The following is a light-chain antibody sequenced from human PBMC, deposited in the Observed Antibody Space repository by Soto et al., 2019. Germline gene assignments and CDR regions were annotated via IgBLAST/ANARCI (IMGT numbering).Light chain of an antibody. V-gene: IGLV2-14*01. CDR2: EVS. CDR1: SSDVGGYNY. J-gene: IGLJ2*01. Sequence: QSVLTQPASVSGSPGQSITISCTGTSSDVGGYNYVSWYQQHPGKAPKLMIYEVSNRPSGVSNRFSGSKSGNTASLTISGLQAEDEADYYCSSYTGSSTNTVVFGGGTQLTVL. CDR3: SSYTGSSTNTVV.